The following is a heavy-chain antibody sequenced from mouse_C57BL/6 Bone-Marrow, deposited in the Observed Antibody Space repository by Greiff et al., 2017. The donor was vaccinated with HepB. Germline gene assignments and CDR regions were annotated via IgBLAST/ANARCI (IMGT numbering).Heavy chain of an antibody. CDR3: VRHRYGSSYRYFDV. Sequence: VQLKESGGGLVQPKGSLKLSCAASGFSFNTYAMNWVRQAPGKGLEWVARIRSKSNNYATYYADSVKDRFTISRDDSESMLYLQMNNVKTEDTAMYYCVRHRYGSSYRYFDVWGTGTTVTVSS. V-gene: IGHV10-1*01. CDR1: GFSFNTYA. J-gene: IGHJ1*03. CDR2: IRSKSNNYAT. D-gene: IGHD1-1*01.